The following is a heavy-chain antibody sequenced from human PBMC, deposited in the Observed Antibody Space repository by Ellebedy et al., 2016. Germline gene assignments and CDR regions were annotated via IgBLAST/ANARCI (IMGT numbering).Heavy chain of an antibody. J-gene: IGHJ4*02. CDR3: ARGGYCSSTSCYTDVRGPEDS. CDR2: IKQDGSEK. D-gene: IGHD2-2*02. Sequence: GESLKISXAASGFTFSRYWMSWVRQAPGKGLEWVANIKQDGSEKHYVDSVKGRITISRDNAKNSLYLKMNSLRAEDTAVYYCARGGYCSSTSCYTDVRGPEDSWGQGTLVTASS. CDR1: GFTFSRYW. V-gene: IGHV3-7*01.